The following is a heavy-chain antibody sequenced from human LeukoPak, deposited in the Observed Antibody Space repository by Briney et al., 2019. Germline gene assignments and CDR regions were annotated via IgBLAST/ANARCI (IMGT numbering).Heavy chain of an antibody. CDR2: ISAYNGNT. D-gene: IGHD3-3*01. CDR3: ARDMSGYPPYYYYYMDV. V-gene: IGHV1-18*01. Sequence: ASVKVSCKASGYTFTSYGISWVRQAPGQGLEWMGWISAYNGNTNYAQKLQGRVTMTTDTSTSTAYMELRSLRSDDTAVYYCARDMSGYPPYYYYYMDVWGKGTTVTVSS. J-gene: IGHJ6*03. CDR1: GYTFTSYG.